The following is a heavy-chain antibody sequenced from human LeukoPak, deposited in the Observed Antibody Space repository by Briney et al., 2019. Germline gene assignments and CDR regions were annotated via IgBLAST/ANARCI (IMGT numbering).Heavy chain of an antibody. D-gene: IGHD6-19*01. V-gene: IGHV4-59*01. J-gene: IGHJ4*02. CDR1: GGSISSYY. CDR2: IYYSGST. CDR3: ARESSGWYSGGFDY. Sequence: SETLSLTCTVSGGSISSYYWSWIRQPPGKGLEWIGYIYYSGSTNYNPSLKSRVTISVDTSKNQFSLKLSSVTAADTAVYYCARESSGWYSGGFDYWGQGALVTVSS.